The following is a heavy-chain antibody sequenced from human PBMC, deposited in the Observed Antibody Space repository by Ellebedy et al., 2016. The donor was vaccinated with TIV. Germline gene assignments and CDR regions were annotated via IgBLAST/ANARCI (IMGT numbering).Heavy chain of an antibody. CDR1: GGSISSFY. V-gene: IGHV4-59*01. D-gene: IGHD3-10*01. J-gene: IGHJ6*02. Sequence: MPGGSLRLSCTVSGGSISSFYWSWIRQPPGKGLEWIGYIYYSGSTKYNPSLKSRVTISVDTSKNQFSLKLSSATAADTAVYYCARHYGNYGSGSKGMDVWGQGTTVTVSS. CDR2: IYYSGST. CDR3: ARHYGNYGSGSKGMDV.